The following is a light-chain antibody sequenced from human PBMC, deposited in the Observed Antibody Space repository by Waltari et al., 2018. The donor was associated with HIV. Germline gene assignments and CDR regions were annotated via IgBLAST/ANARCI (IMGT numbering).Light chain of an antibody. J-gene: IGKJ3*01. CDR1: QGFSNY. CDR3: QQRYGWGFT. Sequence: ELVLTQSPATLSLSPGDRATLPQRASQGFSNYLSWFKDRPGPAPSLLIYDASTRATGIPARCSGSGSGTDFTLTISSLEPEDFAVYYCQQRYGWGFTFGPGTKVDIK. V-gene: IGKV3-11*01. CDR2: DAS.